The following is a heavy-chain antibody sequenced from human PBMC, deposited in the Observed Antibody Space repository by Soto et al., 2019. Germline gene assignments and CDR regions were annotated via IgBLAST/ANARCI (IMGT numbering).Heavy chain of an antibody. CDR1: GFAFSAYG. V-gene: IGHV3-23*01. J-gene: IGHJ4*02. D-gene: IGHD3-3*01. CDR2: ISGTGGST. CDR3: AKDDYGITIFGVVTLVDY. Sequence: GGSLRLSCAASGFAFSAYGMNWVRQAPGKGLEWVSVISGTGGSTKYADSVKGRFTISRDNSEKTLYLQMNSLRAEDTAVYYCAKDDYGITIFGVVTLVDYWGQGTLVTVSS.